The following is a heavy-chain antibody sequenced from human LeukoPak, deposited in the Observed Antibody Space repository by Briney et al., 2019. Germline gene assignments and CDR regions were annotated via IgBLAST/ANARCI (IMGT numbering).Heavy chain of an antibody. V-gene: IGHV3-33*01. CDR3: ARDESGYCSGGSCPFGVDY. CDR1: GFTFSSYG. CDR2: IWYDGSNK. Sequence: GRSLRLSCAASGFTFSSYGMHWFRQAPGKGLEWVAVIWYDGSNKYYADSVKGRFTISRDNSKNTLYLQMNSLRAEDTAVYYRARDESGYCSGGSCPFGVDYWGQGTLVTVSS. D-gene: IGHD2-15*01. J-gene: IGHJ4*02.